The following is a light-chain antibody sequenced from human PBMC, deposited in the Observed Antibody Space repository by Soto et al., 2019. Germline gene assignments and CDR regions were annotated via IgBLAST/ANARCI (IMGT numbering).Light chain of an antibody. Sequence: QSALTQPPSVSGAPGQRVTISCTGSSSNIGAGYDVHWYQQLPGTAPKLLIYGNSNRPSGVPDRFSGSKSCTSASLAITGIPPAVEADHHCQSYDSTMLPYVVFGVGTKVTVL. CDR3: QSYDSTMLPYVV. V-gene: IGLV1-40*01. J-gene: IGLJ2*01. CDR1: SSNIGAGYD. CDR2: GNS.